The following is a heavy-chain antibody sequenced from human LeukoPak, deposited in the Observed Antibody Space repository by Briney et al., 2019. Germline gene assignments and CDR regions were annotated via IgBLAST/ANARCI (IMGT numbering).Heavy chain of an antibody. V-gene: IGHV4-59*01. D-gene: IGHD3-9*01. J-gene: IGHJ4*02. Sequence: SETLSLTCTVSGGSISSYYWSWIRQPPGKGLEWIGYIYYSGSTKYNPSLKSRVTISVDTSKKQFSLKLSAVTAADTAVYYCARSKDILTGYCFDYWGQGTLVTVSS. CDR3: ARSKDILTGYCFDY. CDR1: GGSISSYY. CDR2: IYYSGST.